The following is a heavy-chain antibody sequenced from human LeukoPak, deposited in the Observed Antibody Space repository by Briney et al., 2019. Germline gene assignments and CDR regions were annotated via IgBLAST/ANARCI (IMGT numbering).Heavy chain of an antibody. CDR1: GYTFTSYA. Sequence: ASVKVSCKASGYTFTSYAMHWVRQAPGQSLEWMGWITPGNGNTKYSQKFQGRVTTTRDTSASTVYMELSSLRSEDTAVFYCARGWLVRNDDAFDIWGQGTMVTVSS. D-gene: IGHD3-10*01. CDR3: ARGWLVRNDDAFDI. CDR2: ITPGNGNT. J-gene: IGHJ3*02. V-gene: IGHV1-3*01.